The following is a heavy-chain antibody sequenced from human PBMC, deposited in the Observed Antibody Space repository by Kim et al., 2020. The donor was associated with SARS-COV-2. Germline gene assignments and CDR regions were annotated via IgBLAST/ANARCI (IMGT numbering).Heavy chain of an antibody. V-gene: IGHV7-4-1*02. Sequence: ASVKVSCKASGYTFTSFAMNWVRQAPGQGLEWMGWINTNTGNPTYAQGFTGRFVFSLDTSVSTAYLQISSLKAEDTAVYYCAREIYSNYGDNWFDPWGQGTLVTVSS. CDR3: AREIYSNYGDNWFDP. J-gene: IGHJ5*02. CDR1: GYTFTSFA. D-gene: IGHD4-4*01. CDR2: INTNTGNP.